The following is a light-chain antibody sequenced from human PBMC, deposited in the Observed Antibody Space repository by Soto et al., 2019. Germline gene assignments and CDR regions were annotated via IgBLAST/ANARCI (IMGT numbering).Light chain of an antibody. V-gene: IGLV2-8*01. Sequence: QSALTQPPSASGSPGQSVTISCTGTSSDVGGYNYVSWYQQYPGKAPKLMIYEVSKRPSGVPDRFSGSKSGKTASLTVSGLQAEDDADYYCSSYAGSNIWVFGGGTKLTVL. J-gene: IGLJ3*02. CDR2: EVS. CDR1: SSDVGGYNY. CDR3: SSYAGSNIWV.